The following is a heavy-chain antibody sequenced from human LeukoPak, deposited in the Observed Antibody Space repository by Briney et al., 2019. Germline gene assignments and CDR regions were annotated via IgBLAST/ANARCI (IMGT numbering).Heavy chain of an antibody. CDR1: GFTFSSYG. D-gene: IGHD3-10*02. V-gene: IGHV3-48*04. J-gene: IGHJ6*04. CDR2: ISSSGSTI. Sequence: GGSLRLSCAASGFTFSSYGMSWVRQAPGKGLEWVSYISSSGSTIYYADSVKGRFTISRDNAKNSLYLQMNSLRAEDTAVYYCAELGITMIGGVWGRGTTVTISS. CDR3: AELGITMIGGV.